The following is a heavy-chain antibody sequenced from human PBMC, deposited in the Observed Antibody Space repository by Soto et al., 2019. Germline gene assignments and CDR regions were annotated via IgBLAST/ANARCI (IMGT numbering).Heavy chain of an antibody. Sequence: SVEVSFNASCYTSINYGISWVRQVPGQGLEWMGWISGYNGNTHYEEKVQDRIKMTTDTSTSTTYLELRSLRSDDTAVYFCARDPGFGFGYSYAFAMDVWGQGTTVTVSS. CDR1: CYTSINYG. CDR3: ARDPGFGFGYSYAFAMDV. V-gene: IGHV1-18*01. CDR2: ISGYNGNT. D-gene: IGHD5-18*01. J-gene: IGHJ6*02.